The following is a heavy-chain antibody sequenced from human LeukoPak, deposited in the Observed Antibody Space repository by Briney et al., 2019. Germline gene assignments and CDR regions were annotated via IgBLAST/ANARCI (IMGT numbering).Heavy chain of an antibody. Sequence: ASVKVSCKASGGTVTTYAISWVRQAPGQGLEWMGGINPIFGKANYAQKYQGRVTITADTSTSTAYMELSSLRSEDTAVYYCTTARQYDFWRREYTRGFDYWAEGPVVTVSS. CDR3: TTARQYDFWRREYTRGFDY. D-gene: IGHD3-3*01. CDR1: GGTVTTYA. V-gene: IGHV1-69*06. CDR2: INPIFGKA. J-gene: IGHJ4*02.